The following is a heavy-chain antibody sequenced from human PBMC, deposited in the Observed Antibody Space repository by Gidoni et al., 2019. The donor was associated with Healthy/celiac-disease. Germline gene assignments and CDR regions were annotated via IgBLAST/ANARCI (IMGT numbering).Heavy chain of an antibody. J-gene: IGHJ5*02. CDR2: INPNSGGT. Sequence: QVQLVQSGAEVKKPGASVKVSCKASGYTFTGYYMHWVRQAPGQGLEWMGRINPNSGGTNYAQKFQGRVTMTRDTSISTAYMELSRLRSDDTAVYYCAREMGKVSGSYYLSWFDPWGQGTLVTVSS. D-gene: IGHD3-10*01. V-gene: IGHV1-2*06. CDR3: AREMGKVSGSYYLSWFDP. CDR1: GYTFTGYY.